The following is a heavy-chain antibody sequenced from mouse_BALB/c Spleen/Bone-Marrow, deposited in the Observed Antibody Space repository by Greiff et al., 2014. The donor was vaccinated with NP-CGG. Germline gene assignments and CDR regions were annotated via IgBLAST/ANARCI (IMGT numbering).Heavy chain of an antibody. J-gene: IGHJ3*01. Sequence: VQLKQSGAELVKPGASVKLSCTASGFNIKDTYMHWVKQRPGQGLEWIGRIDPANGNTKYDPKFQGKATITADTSSNTAYLQLSSLTSEDTAVYYCATYYYGSSWGFAYWGQGTLVTVSA. V-gene: IGHV14-3*02. CDR2: IDPANGNT. CDR3: ATYYYGSSWGFAY. CDR1: GFNIKDTY. D-gene: IGHD1-1*01.